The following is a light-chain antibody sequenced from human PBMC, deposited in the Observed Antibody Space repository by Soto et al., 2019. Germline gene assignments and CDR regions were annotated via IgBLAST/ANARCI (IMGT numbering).Light chain of an antibody. CDR3: CADAGRSTYV. CDR1: SSDVGSYNF. V-gene: IGLV2-23*02. J-gene: IGLJ1*01. Sequence: ALTQPASVSGSPGQSITISCTRTSSDVGSYNFVSWYQQHPGEVPKVMIYEVSKRPSGVSDRFSGSKSGNTASLTISGLQAEDEADYYCCADAGRSTYVFGTGTKVTVL. CDR2: EVS.